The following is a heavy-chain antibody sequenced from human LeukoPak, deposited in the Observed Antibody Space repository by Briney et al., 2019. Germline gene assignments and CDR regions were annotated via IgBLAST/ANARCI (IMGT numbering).Heavy chain of an antibody. CDR3: ARTRYYYNSRSYGAPYYFDY. J-gene: IGHJ4*02. CDR1: GGSISSNSYY. CDR2: IYYSGST. Sequence: SETLSLTCAVSGGSISSNSYYWGWIRQPPGKGLEWIGSIYYSGSTYYNPSLKSRVTISVDTSKNQFSLKLSSVTAAGTAVYYCARTRYYYNSRSYGAPYYFDYWGQGTLVTVSS. D-gene: IGHD3-10*01. V-gene: IGHV4-39*01.